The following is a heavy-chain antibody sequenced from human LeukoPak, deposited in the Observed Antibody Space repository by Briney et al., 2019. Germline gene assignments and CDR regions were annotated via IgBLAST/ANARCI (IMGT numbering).Heavy chain of an antibody. J-gene: IGHJ6*03. D-gene: IGHD3-10*01. CDR3: AKVMKGSERLTMVRGVIIKTAGLYYMDV. CDR1: GFTLSSYA. V-gene: IGHV3-23*01. Sequence: GGSLRLSCAASGFTLSSYAMSWVSQAPGKGLEWVSSISASGGSTNYADSVRGRFTISRDNSKNTVYLQMYSLRAEDTAVYYCAKVMKGSERLTMVRGVIIKTAGLYYMDVWGKGTMVTVSS. CDR2: ISASGGST.